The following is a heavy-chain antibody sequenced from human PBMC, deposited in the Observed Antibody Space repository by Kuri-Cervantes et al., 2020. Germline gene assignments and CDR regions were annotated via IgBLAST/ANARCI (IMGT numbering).Heavy chain of an antibody. CDR3: ANQNSQWLGMDAFDI. Sequence: LTCAASGFTFSSYWMHWVRQAPGKGLVWVSSISSSSSYIYYADSVKGRFTISRDNAKNSLYLQMNSLRAEDTAVYYCANQNSQWLGMDAFDIWGQGTMVTVSS. J-gene: IGHJ3*02. V-gene: IGHV3-21*01. CDR1: GFTFSSYW. CDR2: ISSSSSYI. D-gene: IGHD6-19*01.